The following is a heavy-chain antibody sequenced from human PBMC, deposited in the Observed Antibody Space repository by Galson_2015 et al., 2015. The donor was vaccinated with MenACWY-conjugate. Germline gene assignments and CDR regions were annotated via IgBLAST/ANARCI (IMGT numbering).Heavy chain of an antibody. CDR2: INTDGSSS. D-gene: IGHD3-22*01. Sequence: SLRLSCAASGFTFSSYWMHWVRQAPGKGLVWVSRINTDGSSSSYADSVKGRFTIPRDNAKNTLYLQMNSLRAEDTAVYYCARDYYDSSGFSWGQGTLVTVSS. CDR3: ARDYYDSSGFS. J-gene: IGHJ5*02. V-gene: IGHV3-74*01. CDR1: GFTFSSYW.